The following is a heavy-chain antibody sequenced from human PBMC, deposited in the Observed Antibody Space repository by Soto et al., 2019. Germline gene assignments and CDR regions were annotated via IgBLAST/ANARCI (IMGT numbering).Heavy chain of an antibody. CDR3: AIDLNPRVGELRFLEWLSAQGEFYYGMDV. J-gene: IGHJ6*02. CDR2: ISYDGRNK. V-gene: IGHV3-30*04. D-gene: IGHD3-3*01. CDR1: GLTFSRYA. Sequence: GGSLRLSCAASGLTFSRYAMHGVRQAPDKRLEWVADISYDGRNKYYADSVKGRFTISRDNSKNTLSLKMNSLSAEDTPVYYCAIDLNPRVGELRFLEWLSAQGEFYYGMDVWGQGTTVTGS.